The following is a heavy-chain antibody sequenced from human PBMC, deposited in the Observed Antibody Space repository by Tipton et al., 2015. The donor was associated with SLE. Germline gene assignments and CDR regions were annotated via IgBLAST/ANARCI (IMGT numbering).Heavy chain of an antibody. J-gene: IGHJ4*02. V-gene: IGHV1-2*02. CDR2: INPNSGGT. Sequence: QVQLVQSGAEVKKPGASVKVSCKASGYTFTSYGISWVRQAPGQGLEWMGWINPNSGGTNYAQKFQGRVTMTRDTSISTAYMELSRLRSDDTAVYYCARVSHDPLTVAGSFDYWGQGTLVTVSS. CDR1: GYTFTSYG. CDR3: ARVSHDPLTVAGSFDY. D-gene: IGHD6-19*01.